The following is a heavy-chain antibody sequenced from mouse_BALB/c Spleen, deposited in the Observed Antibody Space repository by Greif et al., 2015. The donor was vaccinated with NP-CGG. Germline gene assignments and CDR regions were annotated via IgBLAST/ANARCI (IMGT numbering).Heavy chain of an antibody. CDR3: ANWDYFDY. J-gene: IGHJ2*01. V-gene: IGHV3-6*02. Sequence: EVHLVESGPGLVKPSQSLSLTCSVTGYSITSGYYWNWIRQFPGNKLEWMGYISYDGSNNYNPSLKNRISITRDTSKNQFFLKLNSVTTEDTATYYCANWDYFDYWGQGTTLTVSS. CDR1: GYSITSGYY. D-gene: IGHD4-1*01. CDR2: ISYDGSN.